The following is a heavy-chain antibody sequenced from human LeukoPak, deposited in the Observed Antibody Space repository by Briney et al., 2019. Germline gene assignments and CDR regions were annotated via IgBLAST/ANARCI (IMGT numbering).Heavy chain of an antibody. Sequence: GGSLRLSCAASGFTVSSDYMSWVRQAPGKGLEWVSVIYSGGSTYYADSVKGRFTISRDKSKNTVYLQMNSLRFEDTAMYYCARNRFDPWGQGTLVTVSS. V-gene: IGHV3-53*05. CDR1: GFTVSSDY. CDR2: IYSGGST. J-gene: IGHJ5*02. CDR3: ARNRFDP.